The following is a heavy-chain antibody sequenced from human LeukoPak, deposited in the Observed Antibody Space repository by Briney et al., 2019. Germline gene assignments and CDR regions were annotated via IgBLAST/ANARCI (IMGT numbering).Heavy chain of an antibody. J-gene: IGHJ4*02. CDR3: ARTHKTGDRTLYYFDY. Sequence: KSGPTLVNPTQTLTLTCTFSGFSLSTSGMCASWIRQPPGKALEWLARIDWDDDKYYSTSLKTRLTISKDTSKNQVVLTMTNMDPVDTATYYCARTHKTGDRTLYYFDYWGQGTLVTVSS. V-gene: IGHV2-70*11. D-gene: IGHD7-27*01. CDR2: IDWDDDK. CDR1: GFSLSTSGMC.